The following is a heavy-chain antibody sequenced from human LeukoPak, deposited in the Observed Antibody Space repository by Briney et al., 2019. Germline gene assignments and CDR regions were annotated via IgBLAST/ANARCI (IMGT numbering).Heavy chain of an antibody. CDR1: GFTFSSYA. CDR3: ARDSVPKYYYDSSGYYNWFDP. D-gene: IGHD3-22*01. V-gene: IGHV3-30-3*01. Sequence: GGSLRLSCAASGFTFSSYAMHWARQAPGKGLEWVAVISYDGSNKYYADSVKGRFTISRDNSKNTLYLQMNSLRAEDTAVYYCARDSVPKYYYDSSGYYNWFDPWGQGTLVTVSS. J-gene: IGHJ5*02. CDR2: ISYDGSNK.